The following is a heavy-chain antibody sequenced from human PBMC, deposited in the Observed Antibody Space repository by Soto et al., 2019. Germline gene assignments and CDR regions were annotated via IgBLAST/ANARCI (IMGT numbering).Heavy chain of an antibody. J-gene: IGHJ4*02. CDR2: IFFSGNT. CDR3: ARDNYGGMLDF. V-gene: IGHV4-31*03. CDR1: GGSILNGGHY. D-gene: IGHD4-17*01. Sequence: QVQLQESGPGLLKPSQTLSLTCTVSGGSILNGGHYWTWIRQHPGKGLEWIGRIFFSGNTHYNPALKSRLTFSLDTAKNQFSLKLTSVTAADTAIYYCARDNYGGMLDFWDPGTLVTVSS.